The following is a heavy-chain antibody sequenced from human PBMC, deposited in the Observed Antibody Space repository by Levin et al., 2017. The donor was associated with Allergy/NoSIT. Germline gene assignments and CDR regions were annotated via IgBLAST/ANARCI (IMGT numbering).Heavy chain of an antibody. CDR3: ARVRGVFRHGSFDL. CDR1: GGSLSGYY. V-gene: IGHV4-34*01. CDR2: INHSGSL. Sequence: PSETLSLTCAVYGGSLSGYYWSWIRQPPGKGLEWIGEINHSGSLNYNPSLKSRVTVSADTSKNQVSLHMKSVTAADTAVYYCARVRGVFRHGSFDLWGRGTLVTVSS. D-gene: IGHD2-8*01. J-gene: IGHJ2*01.